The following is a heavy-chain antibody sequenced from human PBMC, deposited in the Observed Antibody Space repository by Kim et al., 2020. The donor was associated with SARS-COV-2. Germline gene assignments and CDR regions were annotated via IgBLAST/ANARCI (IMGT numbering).Heavy chain of an antibody. V-gene: IGHV4-39*01. Sequence: SETLSLTCTVFGGSISSSSYYWGWIRQPPGKGLEWIGSIYYSGSTYYNPSLKSRVTISVDTSKNQFSLKLSSVTAADTAVYYCARHIGYSSSWYLPPLDPWGQGTLVTVSS. CDR1: GGSISSSSYY. CDR3: ARHIGYSSSWYLPPLDP. CDR2: IYYSGST. J-gene: IGHJ5*02. D-gene: IGHD6-13*01.